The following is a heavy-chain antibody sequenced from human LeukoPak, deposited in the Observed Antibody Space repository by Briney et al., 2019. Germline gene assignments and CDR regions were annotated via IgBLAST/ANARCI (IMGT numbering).Heavy chain of an antibody. Sequence: SVKASCKASGGTFSSYVISWVRQAPGQGLEWMGGIIPAFGPTNYAQRFQGRLTLTADVSASTAYMALSSLTSDDTAVYYCRTDRYGDYGDYIDYWGQGTLVTVSS. J-gene: IGHJ4*02. D-gene: IGHD4-17*01. CDR2: IIPAFGPT. V-gene: IGHV1-69*13. CDR3: RTDRYGDYGDYIDY. CDR1: GGTFSSYV.